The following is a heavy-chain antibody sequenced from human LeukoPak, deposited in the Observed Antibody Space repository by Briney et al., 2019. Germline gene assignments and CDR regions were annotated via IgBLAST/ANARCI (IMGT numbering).Heavy chain of an antibody. V-gene: IGHV1-18*01. D-gene: IGHD3-22*01. J-gene: IGHJ6*02. CDR2: ISAYNGNT. Sequence: ASVKVSCKASGYTFTSYGISWVRQAPGQGLEWMGWISAYNGNTNYAQKLQGRVTMTTDTSTSTAYMELRSLRSDDTAVYYCARDAPLSYYDSSGYYFFSPVYCYYYGMDVWGQGTTVTVSS. CDR1: GYTFTSYG. CDR3: ARDAPLSYYDSSGYYFFSPVYCYYYGMDV.